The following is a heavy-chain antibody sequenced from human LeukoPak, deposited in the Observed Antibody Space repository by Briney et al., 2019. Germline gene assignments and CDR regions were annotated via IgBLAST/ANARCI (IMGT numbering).Heavy chain of an antibody. D-gene: IGHD5-18*01. Sequence: GSLRLSCEASGFTFSSYWMTWVRQAPGKGLEWLANIKYDGSNKFYAASVKGRFTISRDNARNSLYLQMNSLRVEDTALYYCGTSLDAAINTGGQGVLVTVSS. CDR2: IKYDGSNK. CDR1: GFTFSSYW. J-gene: IGHJ4*02. CDR3: GTSLDAAINT. V-gene: IGHV3-7*02.